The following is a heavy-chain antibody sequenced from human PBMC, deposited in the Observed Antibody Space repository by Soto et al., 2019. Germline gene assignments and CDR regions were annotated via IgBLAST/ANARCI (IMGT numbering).Heavy chain of an antibody. CDR3: ARGDCSSTSCYPYYYYGMDV. D-gene: IGHD2-2*01. CDR2: IYYSGST. V-gene: IGHV4-31*03. CDR1: GGSISSCGYY. J-gene: IGHJ6*02. Sequence: SETLSLTCTVSGGSISSCGYYWSWIRQHPGKGLEWIGYIYYSGSTYYNPSLKSRVTISVDTSKNQFSLKLSSVTAADTAVYYCARGDCSSTSCYPYYYYGMDVWGQGTTVTV.